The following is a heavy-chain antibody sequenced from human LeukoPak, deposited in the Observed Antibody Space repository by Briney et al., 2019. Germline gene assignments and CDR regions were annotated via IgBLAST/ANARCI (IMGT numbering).Heavy chain of an antibody. CDR3: ARDAYGSGSSGYYYYYMDV. V-gene: IGHV4-4*07. CDR2: IYTSGST. Sequence: SETLSLTCTVSGGSISSYYWSWIRQPAGKGLEWIGRIYTSGSTNYNPSLKSRVTISVDTSKNQFSLKLSSVTAADTAVYYCARDAYGSGSSGYYYYYMDVWGKGTTVTISS. D-gene: IGHD3-10*01. J-gene: IGHJ6*03. CDR1: GGSISSYY.